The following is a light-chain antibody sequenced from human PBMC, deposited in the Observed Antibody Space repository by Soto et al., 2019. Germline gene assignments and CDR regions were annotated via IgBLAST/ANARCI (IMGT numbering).Light chain of an antibody. J-gene: IGKJ3*01. Sequence: DIVMTQSPDSLAVSLGERATINCKSSQGGLNSSNNKNYLAWYQQKPGQPPKLLIYWASTRESGVPDRFSGSGSGTDFTLTISSLQAEDVAVYYCQQYYSTPPTFGPGTKVDIK. CDR2: WAS. CDR3: QQYYSTPPT. CDR1: QGGLNSSNNKNY. V-gene: IGKV4-1*01.